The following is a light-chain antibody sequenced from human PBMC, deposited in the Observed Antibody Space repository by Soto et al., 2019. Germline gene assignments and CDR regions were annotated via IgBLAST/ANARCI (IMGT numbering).Light chain of an antibody. J-gene: IGKJ1*01. Sequence: IVLTQSPGTLSLSPGERATLSCRASQSVSSNHLAWYQQKPGQAPRLLIYGGSSRATGIPVRFSGSGSETDFTLTITRMEPEDFAVDYCQQYSSSRTFGQGTKVDIK. CDR2: GGS. CDR1: QSVSSNH. V-gene: IGKV3-20*01. CDR3: QQYSSSRT.